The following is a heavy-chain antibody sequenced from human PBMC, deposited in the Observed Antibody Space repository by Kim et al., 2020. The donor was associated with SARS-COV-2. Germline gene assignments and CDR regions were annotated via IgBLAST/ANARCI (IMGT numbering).Heavy chain of an antibody. CDR3: ARAESRVLLWFGELENWFDP. Sequence: SETLSLTCTVSGGSISSYYWSWIRQPPGKGLEWIGYIYYSGSTNYNPSLKSRVTISVDTSKNQFSLKLSSVTAADTAVYYCARAESRVLLWFGELENWFDPWGQGTLVTVSS. CDR2: IYYSGST. D-gene: IGHD3-10*01. J-gene: IGHJ5*02. V-gene: IGHV4-59*01. CDR1: GGSISSYY.